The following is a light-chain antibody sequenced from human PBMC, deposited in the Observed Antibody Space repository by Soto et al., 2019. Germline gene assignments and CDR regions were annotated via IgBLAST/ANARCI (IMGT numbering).Light chain of an antibody. CDR2: DAS. CDR3: QQYHNWPPYT. J-gene: IGKJ2*01. CDR1: QSVSTN. V-gene: IGKV3-15*01. Sequence: VMTQSPGTLSVSPGDRATLSCRASQSVSTNLAWYQQKPGQAPRLLIYDASSRATGIPARFSGSGSGTEFTLTISSLQSEDFAVYYCQQYHNWPPYTFGQGTKLEI.